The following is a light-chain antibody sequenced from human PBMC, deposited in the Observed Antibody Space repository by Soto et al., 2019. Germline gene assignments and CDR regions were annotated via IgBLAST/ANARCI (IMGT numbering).Light chain of an antibody. J-gene: IGLJ2*01. Sequence: QSVLTQPPSVSGAPGQTVTISCTGTSSNLGAGYDVPWYQQLPGTAPKLLIYGNSNRPSGVPDRFSGANSGTSASLAITGLQAEDEDDYYCQSYDSSLPHVVFGGGTQLTVL. V-gene: IGLV1-40*01. CDR2: GNS. CDR1: SSNLGAGYD. CDR3: QSYDSSLPHVV.